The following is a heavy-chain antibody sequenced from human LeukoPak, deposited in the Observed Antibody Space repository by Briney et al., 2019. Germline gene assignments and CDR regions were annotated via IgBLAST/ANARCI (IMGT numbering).Heavy chain of an antibody. V-gene: IGHV3-30-3*01. CDR3: ARDGLKWEPLYYFDY. CDR1: GFTFSSYA. D-gene: IGHD1-26*01. Sequence: TGGSLRLSCAASGFTFSSYAMHWVRQAPGKGLEWVAVISYDGSNKYYADSVKGRFTISRDNSKNTLYLQMNSLRAEDTAVYYCARDGLKWEPLYYFDYWGQGTLVTVSS. CDR2: ISYDGSNK. J-gene: IGHJ4*02.